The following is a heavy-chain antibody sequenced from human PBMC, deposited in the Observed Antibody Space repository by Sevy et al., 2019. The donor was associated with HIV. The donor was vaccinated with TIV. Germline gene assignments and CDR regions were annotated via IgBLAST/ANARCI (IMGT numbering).Heavy chain of an antibody. J-gene: IGHJ5*02. CDR2: INPNSGGP. CDR1: GYTLTGYS. CDR3: ARVWNSDYYDSSGPNWFDP. Sequence: ASVKVSCKASGYTLTGYSMHWVRQAPRQGLEWMGWINPNSGGPNYAQKFQGRVTMTRDTSISTAYMELSRLKLHDTAVYYCARVWNSDYYDSSGPNWFDPWGQGTLVTVSS. V-gene: IGHV1-2*02. D-gene: IGHD3-22*01.